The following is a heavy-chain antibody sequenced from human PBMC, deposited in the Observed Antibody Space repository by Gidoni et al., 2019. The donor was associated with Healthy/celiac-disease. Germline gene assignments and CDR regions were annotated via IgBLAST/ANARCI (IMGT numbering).Heavy chain of an antibody. CDR2: ISYDGSNK. Sequence: QVQLVEYGGGAVQPGRSLRLSCAAPGFTFSRYGMHWVRQAPGTGLEWVAVISYDGSNKYYADSVKGRFTISRDNSKNTLYLQMNSLRAEDTAVYYCAKDASVVLDYYYYGMDVWGQGTTVTVSS. CDR3: AKDASVVLDYYYYGMDV. V-gene: IGHV3-30*18. CDR1: GFTFSRYG. D-gene: IGHD3-22*01. J-gene: IGHJ6*02.